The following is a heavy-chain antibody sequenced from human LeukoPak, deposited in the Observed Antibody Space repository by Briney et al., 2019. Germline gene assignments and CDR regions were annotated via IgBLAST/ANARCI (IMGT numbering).Heavy chain of an antibody. J-gene: IGHJ5*02. Sequence: SETLSLTCTVSGGTISSHYWSWIRQPPGKGLEWIGYIYYSGSTNYNPSLKSQVTISVDTSKNQFSLKLSSVTAADTAVYYCARTWIQLWFDPWGQGTLVTVSS. D-gene: IGHD5-18*01. CDR3: ARTWIQLWFDP. V-gene: IGHV4-59*11. CDR1: GGTISSHY. CDR2: IYYSGST.